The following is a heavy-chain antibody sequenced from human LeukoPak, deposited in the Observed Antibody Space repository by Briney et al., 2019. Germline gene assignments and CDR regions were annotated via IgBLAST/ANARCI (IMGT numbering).Heavy chain of an antibody. Sequence: PGGSLRLSCAASGFTFSSYAMHWVRQAPGKGLEWVAVISYDGSNKYYADSVKGRFTISRDNSKNTLYLQMNSLRAEDTAVYYCASDSSGWYIFDYWAREPWSPSPQ. CDR1: GFTFSSYA. CDR2: ISYDGSNK. D-gene: IGHD6-19*01. CDR3: ASDSSGWYIFDY. J-gene: IGHJ4*02. V-gene: IGHV3-30-3*01.